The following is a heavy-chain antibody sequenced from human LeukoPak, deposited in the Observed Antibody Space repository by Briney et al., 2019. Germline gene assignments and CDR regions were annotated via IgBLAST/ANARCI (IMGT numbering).Heavy chain of an antibody. V-gene: IGHV1-18*01. CDR3: AREEVYCSGGSCPPRYEYFQH. CDR2: ISAYNGNT. J-gene: IGHJ1*01. Sequence: ASVKVSCKASGYTFTSYGISWVRQAPGQGLEWMGWISAYNGNTNYAQKLQGRVTMTTDTSTSTAYMELSSLRSEDTAVYYCAREEVYCSGGSCPPRYEYFQHWGQGTLVTVSS. CDR1: GYTFTSYG. D-gene: IGHD2-15*01.